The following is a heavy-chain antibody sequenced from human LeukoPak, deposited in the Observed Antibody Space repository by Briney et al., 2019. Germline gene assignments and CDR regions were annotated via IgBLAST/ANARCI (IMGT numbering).Heavy chain of an antibody. D-gene: IGHD3-22*01. V-gene: IGHV3-9*01. CDR3: AKDQNTYYYDSSGYGNYFDY. CDR1: GFTFDDYA. J-gene: IGHJ4*02. CDR2: ISWNSGSI. Sequence: GGSLRLSCAASGFTFDDYAMHWVRQAPGKGLEWVSGISWNSGSIGYADSVKGRFTISRDNAKNSLYLQMNSLRAEDTALYYCAKDQNTYYYDSSGYGNYFDYWGQGTLVTVSS.